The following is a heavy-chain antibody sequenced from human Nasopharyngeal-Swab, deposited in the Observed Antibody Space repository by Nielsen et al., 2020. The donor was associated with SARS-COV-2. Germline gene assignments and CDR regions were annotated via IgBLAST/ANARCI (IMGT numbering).Heavy chain of an antibody. Sequence: PGKGLEWIGYIYYSGSTNYNPSLKSRVTISVDTSKNQFSLKLSSVTAADTAVYYRARDRAWDSSGWDYYYGMDVWGQGTTVTVSS. J-gene: IGHJ6*02. CDR2: IYYSGST. D-gene: IGHD6-19*01. CDR3: ARDRAWDSSGWDYYYGMDV. V-gene: IGHV4-59*13.